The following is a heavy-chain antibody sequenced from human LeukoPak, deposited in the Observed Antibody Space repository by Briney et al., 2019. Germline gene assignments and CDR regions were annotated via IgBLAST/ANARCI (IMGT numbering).Heavy chain of an antibody. CDR1: GGSISSGGYY. CDR2: IYHSGST. V-gene: IGHV4-30-2*01. Sequence: SETLSLTCTVSGGSISSGGYYWSWIRQPPGKGLEWIGYIYHSGSTYYNPSLKSRVTISLDTSKNQFSLKLSSVTAADTAVYYCARVPYCSSTSCYYYYYYGMDVWGQGTTVTVSS. J-gene: IGHJ6*02. CDR3: ARVPYCSSTSCYYYYYYGMDV. D-gene: IGHD2-2*01.